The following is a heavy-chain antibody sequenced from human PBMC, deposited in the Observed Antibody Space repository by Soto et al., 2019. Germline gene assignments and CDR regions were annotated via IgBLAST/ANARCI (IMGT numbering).Heavy chain of an antibody. D-gene: IGHD3-16*01. CDR3: ARAGEWNYVQDF. V-gene: IGHV3-74*01. CDR1: GFTFTNYR. J-gene: IGHJ4*02. Sequence: PGGSLILSCAASGFTFTNYRIHWVRQAPGKGLVWVARINSDGTRINYADSVKGRFTISRDNAKNTVFLQMNSLRDEDSAVYFCARAGEWNYVQDFWGQGNLVAVYS. CDR2: INSDGTRI.